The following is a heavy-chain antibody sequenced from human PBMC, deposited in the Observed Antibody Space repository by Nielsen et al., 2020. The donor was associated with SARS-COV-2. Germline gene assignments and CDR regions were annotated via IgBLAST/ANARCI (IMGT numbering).Heavy chain of an antibody. V-gene: IGHV4-59*02. CDR3: ARGYYNVDY. CDR2: ISYSGSA. CDR1: GDSVRSYY. J-gene: IGHJ4*02. D-gene: IGHD3-10*01. Sequence: SETLSLTCTVSGDSVRSYYWSWIRQPPGKGLEWIGYISYSGSANYNPSLKTRVTMSVSMSTNQFSLKLTSVTAADTAVYYCARGYYNVDYWGQGTLVNVSS.